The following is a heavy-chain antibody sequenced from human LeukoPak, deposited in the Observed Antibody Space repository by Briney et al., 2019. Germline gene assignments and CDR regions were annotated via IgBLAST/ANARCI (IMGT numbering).Heavy chain of an antibody. Sequence: GGSLRLSCAASGFTVSSNYMSWVRQAPGKGLEWVSVIYSGGSTYYADSVKGRFTISRDNAKNSVYLQMNSLRDEDTATYYCARDENWGSGYHYHGMDVWGQGTTVSVSS. CDR2: IYSGGST. CDR1: GFTVSSNY. CDR3: ARDENWGSGYHYHGMDV. J-gene: IGHJ6*02. D-gene: IGHD7-27*01. V-gene: IGHV3-53*01.